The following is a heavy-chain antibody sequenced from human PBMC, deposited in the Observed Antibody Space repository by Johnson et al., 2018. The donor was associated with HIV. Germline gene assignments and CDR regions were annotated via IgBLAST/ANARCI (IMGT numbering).Heavy chain of an antibody. CDR3: ARESGHAFDI. V-gene: IGHV3-74*01. CDR1: GFTLSSYW. Sequence: EVQLVESGGGVVQPRGSLRLSCAASGFTLSSYWMHWVRQVPGKGPVWVSRINSDGSSSAYADSVKGRFTISRDGAKNTLYLQMNSLRAEDTAVYYCARESGHAFDIWGQGTVVTVSS. CDR2: INSDGSSS. D-gene: IGHD3-3*01. J-gene: IGHJ3*02.